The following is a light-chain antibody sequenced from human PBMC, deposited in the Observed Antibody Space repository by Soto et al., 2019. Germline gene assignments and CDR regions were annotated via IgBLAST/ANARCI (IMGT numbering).Light chain of an antibody. V-gene: IGKV4-1*01. CDR1: QSVLYSSNNKNY. CDR3: QQYFTTPRT. Sequence: DIAMTQSPDSLAVSLGERATINCKSSQSVLYSSNNKNYLAWYQQKPGHPPKLLIYWASTRESGVPDRFSGSGSATDFTLTISSLQAADVAVYYCQQYFTTPRTFGGGTKVEIK. J-gene: IGKJ4*01. CDR2: WAS.